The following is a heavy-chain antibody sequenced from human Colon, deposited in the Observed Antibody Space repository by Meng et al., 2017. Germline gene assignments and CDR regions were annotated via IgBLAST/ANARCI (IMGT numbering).Heavy chain of an antibody. V-gene: IGHV1-18*01. D-gene: IGHD5-12*01. Sequence: QAQLLQAEAELKKPGAAVRVSCKASGYIFPTYGFTWVRQAPGQGLEWVGWIAYNGKTNYAEKLQDRVTMTTDTSTTTAYMELRNLRSDDTAVYYCARVPVAHNWFDPWGQGTLVTVSS. CDR3: ARVPVAHNWFDP. CDR1: GYIFPTYG. J-gene: IGHJ5*02. CDR2: IAYNGKT.